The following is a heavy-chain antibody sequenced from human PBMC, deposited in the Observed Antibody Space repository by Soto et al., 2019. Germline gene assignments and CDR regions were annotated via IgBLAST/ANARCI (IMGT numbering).Heavy chain of an antibody. CDR2: INPNSGGT. J-gene: IGHJ5*02. V-gene: IGHV1-2*04. D-gene: IGHD6-6*01. CDR3: ARGKYSSSSVNWFDP. Sequence: WASVKVSCKASGYTFTGYYMHWVRQAPGQGLEWMGWINPNSGGTNYAQKFQGWVTMTRDTSISTAYMELSRLRSDDTAVYYCARGKYSSSSVNWFDPWGQGTLVTVSS. CDR1: GYTFTGYY.